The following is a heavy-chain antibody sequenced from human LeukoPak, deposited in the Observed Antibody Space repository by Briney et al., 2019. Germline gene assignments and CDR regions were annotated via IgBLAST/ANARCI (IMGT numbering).Heavy chain of an antibody. Sequence: GASVKVSCKASGGTFSSYTISWVRQAPGQGLEWMGRIIPILGIANYAQKFQGRVTITADKSTSTAYMELSSLRSEDSAVYYCARDGYYDSSGYYYYWGQGTLVTVSS. CDR1: GGTFSSYT. CDR2: IIPILGIA. D-gene: IGHD3-22*01. CDR3: ARDGYYDSSGYYYY. V-gene: IGHV1-69*04. J-gene: IGHJ4*02.